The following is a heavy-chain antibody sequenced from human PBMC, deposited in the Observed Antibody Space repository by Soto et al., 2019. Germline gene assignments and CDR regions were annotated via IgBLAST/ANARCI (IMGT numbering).Heavy chain of an antibody. CDR2: IDPSDSYT. CDR1: GYSFTSYW. D-gene: IGHD3-10*01. CDR3: ARLSYYGSGSYYQYYFDY. V-gene: IGHV5-10-1*01. Sequence: GESLKISCNGSGYSFTSYWISWVGQMPGKGLEWMGRIDPSDSYTNYSPSFQGHVTISADKSISTAYLQWSSLKASDTAMYYCARLSYYGSGSYYQYYFDYWGQGTLVTVSS. J-gene: IGHJ4*02.